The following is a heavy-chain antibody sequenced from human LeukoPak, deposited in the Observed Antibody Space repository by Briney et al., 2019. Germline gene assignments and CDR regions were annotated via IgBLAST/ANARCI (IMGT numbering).Heavy chain of an antibody. D-gene: IGHD3-10*01. J-gene: IGHJ4*02. CDR2: ISGSGGST. CDR3: AKAADLWFGELLWG. V-gene: IGHV3-23*01. CDR1: GFTFSSYW. Sequence: PGGSLRLSCAASGFTFSSYWMHWVRQAPGKGLEWVSAISGSGGSTYYADSVKGRFTISRDNSKNTLYLQMNSLRAEDTAVYYCAKAADLWFGELLWGWGQGTLVTVSS.